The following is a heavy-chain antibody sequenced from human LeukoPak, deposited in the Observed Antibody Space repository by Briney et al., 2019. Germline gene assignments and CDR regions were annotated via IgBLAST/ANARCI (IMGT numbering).Heavy chain of an antibody. V-gene: IGHV5-10-1*01. CDR2: IDPSDSYT. D-gene: IGHD6-19*01. Sequence: GESLKISCKGSGYSFTSYWISWVRQMPGKGLEWMGRIDPSDSYTNYSPSFQGHVTISADKSISTAYLQWSSLKASDTAMYYCAGHALTSSGWYTWDYWGQGTLVTVSS. CDR1: GYSFTSYW. CDR3: AGHALTSSGWYTWDY. J-gene: IGHJ4*02.